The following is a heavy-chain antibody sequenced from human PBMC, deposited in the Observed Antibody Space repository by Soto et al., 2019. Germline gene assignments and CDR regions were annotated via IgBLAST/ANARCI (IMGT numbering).Heavy chain of an antibody. Sequence: EVQMLQSWGCLVQPGGSLGLSCVASGFAFGDYTMNWVRQAPGKGLEWVSRITKSGDDTYYADSVKGRFAISRDNSKNTLSLQMNSLRVEDTAVYFCAAGHGANWGQGTLVTVSS. CDR3: AAGHGAN. D-gene: IGHD3-10*01. V-gene: IGHV3-23*01. CDR2: ITKSGDDT. CDR1: GFAFGDYT. J-gene: IGHJ4*02.